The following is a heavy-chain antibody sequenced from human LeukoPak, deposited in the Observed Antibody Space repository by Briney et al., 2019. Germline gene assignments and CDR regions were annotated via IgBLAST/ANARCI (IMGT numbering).Heavy chain of an antibody. V-gene: IGHV4-30-2*01. CDR2: IYHSGST. Sequence: SQTLSLTCAVSGGSISSGGYSWSWIRQPPGKGLEWIGYIYHSGSTYYNPSLKSRVTISVDRSKNQFSLKLSSVTAADTAVYYCARAPRGRYYFDYWGQGTLSPSPQ. D-gene: IGHD1-26*01. CDR3: ARAPRGRYYFDY. J-gene: IGHJ4*02. CDR1: GGSISSGGYS.